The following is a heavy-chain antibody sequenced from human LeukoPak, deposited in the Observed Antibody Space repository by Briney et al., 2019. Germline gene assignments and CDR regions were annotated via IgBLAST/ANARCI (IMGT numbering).Heavy chain of an antibody. Sequence: PGGSLRLSCAASGFTFSSYWMSWVRQAPGKGLEWVANIKQDGSEKYYVDSVKGRFTISRDNAKNSLYLQMNSLRAEDTAVYYCARDELLRDFWSGYSYYMDVWGKGTTVTVSS. CDR2: IKQDGSEK. CDR1: GFTFSSYW. V-gene: IGHV3-7*01. CDR3: ARDELLRDFWSGYSYYMDV. J-gene: IGHJ6*03. D-gene: IGHD3-3*01.